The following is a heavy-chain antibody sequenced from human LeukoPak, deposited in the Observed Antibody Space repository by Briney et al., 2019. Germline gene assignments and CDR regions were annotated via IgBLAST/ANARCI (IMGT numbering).Heavy chain of an antibody. CDR1: GYTFTSYG. J-gene: IGHJ4*02. V-gene: IGHV1-18*01. Sequence: ASVKVSFKASGYTFTSYGISWVRQAPGQGLEWMGWISAYNGNTNYAQKLQGRVTMTTDTSTSTAYMELRSLRSDDTAVYYCARGVHTAVPSTFDYWGQGTLVTVSS. CDR3: ARGVHTAVPSTFDY. CDR2: ISAYNGNT. D-gene: IGHD5-18*01.